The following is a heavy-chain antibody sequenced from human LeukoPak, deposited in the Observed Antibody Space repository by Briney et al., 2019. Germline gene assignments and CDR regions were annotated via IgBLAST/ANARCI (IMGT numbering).Heavy chain of an antibody. D-gene: IGHD3-22*01. Sequence: GGSLRLSCAASGFTFSSYAMSWVRPAPGKGLEWVSAISGSGGSTYYADSVKGRFTISRDNSKNTLYLQMNSLRAEDTAVYYCAKTPFRLEKVITDYWGQGTLVTVSS. CDR1: GFTFSSYA. CDR3: AKTPFRLEKVITDY. V-gene: IGHV3-23*01. CDR2: ISGSGGST. J-gene: IGHJ4*02.